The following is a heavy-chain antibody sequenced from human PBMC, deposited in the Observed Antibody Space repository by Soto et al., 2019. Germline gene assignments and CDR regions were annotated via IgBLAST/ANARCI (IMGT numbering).Heavy chain of an antibody. CDR2: ISYDGSDK. J-gene: IGHJ6*02. CDR3: VKDRGPRAYGNHYGMHG. D-gene: IGHD5-12*01. CDR1: VFTFNNSG. V-gene: IGHV3-30*18. Sequence: GGSLRLSCRVSVFTFNNSGMHCVRHAPGKWLEWMAVISYDGSDKYYADSVKGRVIISRDNSKNTLNLEMNSLRAEDTAIYYCVKDRGPRAYGNHYGMHGLGQGTTVSVAS.